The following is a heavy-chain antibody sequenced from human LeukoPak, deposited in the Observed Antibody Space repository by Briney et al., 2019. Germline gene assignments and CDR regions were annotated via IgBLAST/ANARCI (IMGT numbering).Heavy chain of an antibody. CDR2: IYHSGST. D-gene: IGHD6-6*01. V-gene: IGHV4-30-2*01. CDR1: GGSISSSGYY. J-gene: IGHJ6*03. Sequence: SSETQSLTCTVSGGSISSSGYYWSWIRQPPGKGLEWIGYIYHSGSTYYNPSLKSRVTISVDRSKNQFSLKLSSVTAADTAVYYCARGSIAARPDYYYYYYMDVWGKGTTVTVSS. CDR3: ARGSIAARPDYYYYYYMDV.